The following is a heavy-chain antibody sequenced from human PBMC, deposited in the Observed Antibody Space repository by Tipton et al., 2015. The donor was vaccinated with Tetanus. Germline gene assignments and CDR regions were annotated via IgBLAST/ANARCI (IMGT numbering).Heavy chain of an antibody. J-gene: IGHJ4*02. CDR1: GGSVSGGDYH. CDR3: ASRGYCGRRQIEDY. D-gene: IGHD5-12*01. Sequence: TLSLTCTVSGGSVSGGDYHWSWIRQPPGKGLEWIGYSHYSGSTSSNPSLKSRVTISLDTSKNQFSLKLTSVTAADTAVYYCASRGYCGRRQIEDYWGQGTLVTVSS. CDR2: SHYSGST. V-gene: IGHV4-61*08.